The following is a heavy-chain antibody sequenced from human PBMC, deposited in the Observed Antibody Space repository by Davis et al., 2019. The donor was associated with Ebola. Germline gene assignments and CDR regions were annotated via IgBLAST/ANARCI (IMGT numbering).Heavy chain of an antibody. CDR2: IYYSGST. V-gene: IGHV4-59*01. J-gene: IGHJ4*02. D-gene: IGHD2-21*01. CDR3: AREGGIGLDY. CDR1: GGSISHYY. Sequence: SETLSLTCTVSGGSISHYYWNWIRQPPGKGLEWIGYIYYSGSTNYNPSLKSRVTISVDTSKNQFSLKLSSVTAADTAVYYCAREGGIGLDYWGQGTLVTVSS.